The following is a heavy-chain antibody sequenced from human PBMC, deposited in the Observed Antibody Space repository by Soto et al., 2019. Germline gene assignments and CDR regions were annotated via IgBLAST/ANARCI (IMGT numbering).Heavy chain of an antibody. CDR2: INHSGST. CDR3: ERGKILYNWFDP. Sequence: SETLSLTCAVYGGSFSGYYWSWIRQPPGKGLEWIGEINHSGSTNYNPSLKSRVTISVDTSKNQFSLKLSSVTAADTAVYYCERGKILYNWFDPWGQGTLVTVSS. V-gene: IGHV4-34*01. J-gene: IGHJ5*02. CDR1: GGSFSGYY.